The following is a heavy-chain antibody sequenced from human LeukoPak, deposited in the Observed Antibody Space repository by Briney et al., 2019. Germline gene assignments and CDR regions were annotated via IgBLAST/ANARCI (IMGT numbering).Heavy chain of an antibody. Sequence: PSETLSLTCAVYGGSFSGYYWSWIRQPPGKGLEWIGEINHSGSTNYNPSLKSRVTISVDTSKNQFSLKLSSVTAADTAVYYCAREAYCGGDCLDDAFDIWGRGTMVTVSS. CDR3: AREAYCGGDCLDDAFDI. J-gene: IGHJ3*02. V-gene: IGHV4-34*01. CDR2: INHSGST. D-gene: IGHD2-21*02. CDR1: GGSFSGYY.